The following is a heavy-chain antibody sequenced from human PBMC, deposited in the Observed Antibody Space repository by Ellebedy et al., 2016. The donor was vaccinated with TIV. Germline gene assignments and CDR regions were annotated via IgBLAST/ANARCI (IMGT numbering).Heavy chain of an antibody. V-gene: IGHV3-49*04. Sequence: PGGSLRLSCSGSGSTFGNYPVSWVRQAPGKGLEWIGLMRSKGYVGTTEYAASVKGRLTVSRDDSNRIAYLQMNSLRNEDTAIYYFTRALMDFHDRSGYWIDRWGQGTLVTVSS. CDR1: GSTFGNYP. CDR3: TRALMDFHDRSGYWIDR. CDR2: MRSKGYVGTT. J-gene: IGHJ5*02. D-gene: IGHD3-22*01.